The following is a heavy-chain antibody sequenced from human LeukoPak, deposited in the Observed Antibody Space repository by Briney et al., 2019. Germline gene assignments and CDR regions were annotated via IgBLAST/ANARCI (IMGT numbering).Heavy chain of an antibody. CDR2: IYYSGST. J-gene: IGHJ4*02. D-gene: IGHD3-22*01. Sequence: PSETLSLTCTVSGGSISSSSYYWGWIRQPPGKGLEWIGSIYYSGSTYYNPSLKSRVTISVDTSKNQFSLKLSSVTAADTAVYYCARARIAYYYDSSGYYYAQTTRPARSYFDYWGQGTLVTVSS. V-gene: IGHV4-39*07. CDR3: ARARIAYYYDSSGYYYAQTTRPARSYFDY. CDR1: GGSISSSSYY.